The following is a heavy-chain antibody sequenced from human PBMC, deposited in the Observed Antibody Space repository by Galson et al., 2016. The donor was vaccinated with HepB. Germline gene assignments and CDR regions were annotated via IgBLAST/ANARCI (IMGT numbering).Heavy chain of an antibody. CDR3: ARSQNIVVVVAATGFPDWFDP. V-gene: IGHV6-1*01. CDR1: GDSVSSNSAA. CDR2: TYYRSKWYN. J-gene: IGHJ5*02. D-gene: IGHD2-15*01. Sequence: CAISGDSVSSNSAAWNWIRRSPSRGLEWLGRTYYRSKWYNDYAVSVKSRITINPDTSKNQFSLQLNSVTPEGTAVYYCARSQNIVVVVAATGFPDWFDPWGQGALVTVSS.